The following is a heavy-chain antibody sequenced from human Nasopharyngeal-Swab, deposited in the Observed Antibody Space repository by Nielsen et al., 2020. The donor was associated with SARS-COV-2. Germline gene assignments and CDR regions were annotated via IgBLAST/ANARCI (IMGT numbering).Heavy chain of an antibody. CDR1: GYTLTELS. Sequence: ASVTVSCKVSGYTLTELSMHWVRQAPGKGLAWMGGFDPEDGETNYAQKFQGRVTMTEDTSTDTAYMELSSLRSEDTAVYYCVAVEGGALSYWGQGTLVTVSS. V-gene: IGHV1-24*01. D-gene: IGHD3-16*01. J-gene: IGHJ4*02. CDR3: VAVEGGALSY. CDR2: FDPEDGET.